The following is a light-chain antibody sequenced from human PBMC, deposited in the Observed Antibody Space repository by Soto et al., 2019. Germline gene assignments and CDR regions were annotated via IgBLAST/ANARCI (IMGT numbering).Light chain of an antibody. CDR2: TAS. J-gene: IGKJ4*01. Sequence: DIQMTQSPSSLSASVGDRVTITCRASQSVTTYLNWYRQKPGKAPKLLIYTASSLESGVPTRFSGSGSGTDFTLTISSLQPEDFAIYYCQQSYSTPLTFGGGTKVDIK. CDR3: QQSYSTPLT. CDR1: QSVTTY. V-gene: IGKV1-39*01.